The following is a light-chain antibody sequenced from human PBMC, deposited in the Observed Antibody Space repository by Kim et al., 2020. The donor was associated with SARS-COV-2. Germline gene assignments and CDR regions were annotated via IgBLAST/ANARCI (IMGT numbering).Light chain of an antibody. CDR2: DGN. J-gene: IGLJ2*01. CDR3: SSYSSRSTF. CDR1: SSDVGGFKY. Sequence: PGQSIPLACTGTSSDVGGFKYVSWYQQHPGKAPDLMIYDGNKRHSGVSIRFSASKSGNTASLTISGLQAEDEADYYCSSYSSRSTFFGGGTRVTVL. V-gene: IGLV2-14*04.